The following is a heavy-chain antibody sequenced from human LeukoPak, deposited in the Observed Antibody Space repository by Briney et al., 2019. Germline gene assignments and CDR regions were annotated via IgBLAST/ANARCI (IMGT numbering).Heavy chain of an antibody. Sequence: ASVKVSCKASGYAFSFYGINWVRQAPGQGLEWMGFISVNNGNTHYAEKFQGRVTMATDTSTSTAYLEVRSLRSDDTAVYYCQRITIFGVVIDFEYWGPGTLVTVSS. CDR1: GYAFSFYG. CDR3: QRITIFGVVIDFEY. D-gene: IGHD3-3*01. CDR2: ISVNNGNT. V-gene: IGHV1-18*01. J-gene: IGHJ4*02.